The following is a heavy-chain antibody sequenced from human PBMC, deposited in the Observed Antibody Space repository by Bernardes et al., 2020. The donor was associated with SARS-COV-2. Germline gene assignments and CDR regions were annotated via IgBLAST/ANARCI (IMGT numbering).Heavy chain of an antibody. CDR3: ARVVSGPLVGEDSFAS. V-gene: IGHV3-23*01. Sequence: GWSLILSCAASGFTFSSYAMSWVRQVPGQGLEWVSALSGSGDRAYYADSVKGRFSISRDNSKNTLYLQMNSLRAEDTAIFYCARVVSGPLVGEDSFASWDQGTLVIVSS. CDR1: GFTFSSYA. J-gene: IGHJ4*02. CDR2: LSGSGDRA. D-gene: IGHD2-21*01.